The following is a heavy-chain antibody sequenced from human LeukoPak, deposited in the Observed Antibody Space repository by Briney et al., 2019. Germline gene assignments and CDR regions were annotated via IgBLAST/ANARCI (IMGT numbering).Heavy chain of an antibody. CDR3: ARHTLDHWYFDL. J-gene: IGHJ2*01. V-gene: IGHV4-59*08. CDR1: SGPIRSYY. CDR2: IYYSGST. Sequence: SETLSLTCSVSSGPIRSYYWSWIRQPPGKGLEWIGYIYYSGSTNYNPSLESRVTLSVDTSKNQFSLKLSSVTAADTAMYYCARHTLDHWYFDLWGRGTLVTVSS.